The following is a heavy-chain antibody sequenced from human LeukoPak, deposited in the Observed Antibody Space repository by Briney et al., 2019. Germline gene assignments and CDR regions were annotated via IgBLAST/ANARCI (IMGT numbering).Heavy chain of an antibody. CDR2: IYYSGST. D-gene: IGHD1-14*01. Sequence: SETLSLTCSVSGGSITSHYWSWIRQPPGKGLEWIGYIYYSGSTNYNPSLKSRVTISVDTSKNQFSLKLRSVTDADTAVYYCARQSVFSLAFDIWGQGTMVTVSS. CDR1: GGSITSHY. V-gene: IGHV4-59*08. CDR3: ARQSVFSLAFDI. J-gene: IGHJ3*02.